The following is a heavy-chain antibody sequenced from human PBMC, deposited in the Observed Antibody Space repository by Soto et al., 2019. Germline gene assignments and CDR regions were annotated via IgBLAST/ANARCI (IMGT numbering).Heavy chain of an antibody. Sequence: EVQLVESGGGLVQPGRSLRLSCVVSGFSFDDYAMHWVRQVPGKGLEWVSGISWISGSIGYADSVRGRVTISRDNAKNSLYLQVNSLRTEDTALYYCARGLRPYYYSGMDVWGQGTTVIVSS. V-gene: IGHV3-9*01. CDR3: ARGLRPYYYSGMDV. J-gene: IGHJ6*02. CDR1: GFSFDDYA. CDR2: ISWISGSI. D-gene: IGHD4-17*01.